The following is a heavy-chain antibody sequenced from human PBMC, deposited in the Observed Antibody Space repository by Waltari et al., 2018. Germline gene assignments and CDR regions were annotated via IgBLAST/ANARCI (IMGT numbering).Heavy chain of an antibody. CDR2: IGTADDP. V-gene: IGHV3-13*05. D-gene: IGHD3-10*01. Sequence: HFVLQATGKGLELFSTIGTADDPYYPGSVNDLFTISRENAKNSLYLQMNNLRAGDPAEYYCARDVVYDSGNAFDIWGQGTMVTVSS. CDR3: ARDVVYDSGNAFDI. J-gene: IGHJ3*02.